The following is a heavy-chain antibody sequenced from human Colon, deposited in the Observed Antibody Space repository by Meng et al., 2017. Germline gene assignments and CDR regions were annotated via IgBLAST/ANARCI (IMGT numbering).Heavy chain of an antibody. V-gene: IGHV1-2*06. CDR1: GYTFTDYY. CDR2: INPNSGGT. CDR3: ARGYLVVVPTAPNAGY. D-gene: IGHD2-2*01. J-gene: IGHJ4*02. Sequence: ASVKVSCKASGYTFTDYYIHWVRQAPGQGLEWMGRINPNSGGTNYAQKFQGRVTMTRDTSISTAYMELSRLRSDDTAVYYCARGYLVVVPTAPNAGYWGQGTLVTVPQ.